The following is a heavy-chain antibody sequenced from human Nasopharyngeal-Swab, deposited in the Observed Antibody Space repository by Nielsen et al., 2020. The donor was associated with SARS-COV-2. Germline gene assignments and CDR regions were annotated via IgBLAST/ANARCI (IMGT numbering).Heavy chain of an antibody. V-gene: IGHV1-69*13. J-gene: IGHJ3*02. Sequence: SLKISCNASGGTFSSYAISWGRQAPGQGLEWMGGIIPIFGTANYAQKFQGRVTITADESTSTAYMELSSLRSEDTAVYYCATGVCGGDCYPAQHDAFGIWGQGTMVTVSS. CDR1: GGTFSSYA. D-gene: IGHD2-21*02. CDR2: IIPIFGTA. CDR3: ATGVCGGDCYPAQHDAFGI.